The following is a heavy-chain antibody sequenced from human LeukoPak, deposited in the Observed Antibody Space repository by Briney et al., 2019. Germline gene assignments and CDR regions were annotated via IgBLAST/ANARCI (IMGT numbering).Heavy chain of an antibody. D-gene: IGHD3-10*01. Sequence: SETLSLTCTVSGGSISSSSYYWGWIRQPPGKGLEWIGNIYYSGSTYYNPSLKSRVTISVDTSKNQFSLTLNSVTAADTAVYYCARAAELRGVRHFDLWCRGTLVTVSS. CDR2: IYYSGST. CDR1: GGSISSSSYY. V-gene: IGHV4-39*07. J-gene: IGHJ2*01. CDR3: ARAAELRGVRHFDL.